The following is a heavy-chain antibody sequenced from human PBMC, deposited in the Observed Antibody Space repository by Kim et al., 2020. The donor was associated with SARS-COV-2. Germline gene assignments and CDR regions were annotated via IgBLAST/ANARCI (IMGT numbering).Heavy chain of an antibody. CDR2: LYYGKSV. J-gene: IGHJ4*02. Sequence: RQAPGKGLEWIGSLYYGKSVHYTPSHKNRATISVDPSSTQISLRLSSVSAADTAVYYCARHGDYYGSGSPLYFELWGQGNLVTVSS. V-gene: IGHV4-39*01. CDR3: ARHGDYYGSGSPLYFEL. D-gene: IGHD3-10*01.